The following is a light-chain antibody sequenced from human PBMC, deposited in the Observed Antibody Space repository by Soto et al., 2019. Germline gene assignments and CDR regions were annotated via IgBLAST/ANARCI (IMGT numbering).Light chain of an antibody. V-gene: IGKV3-20*01. CDR2: GAS. Sequence: EIVLTQSPGTLSLSPGDRATLSCRASQSVSSNYLAWYQQKPGQAPRLLIYGASMRATGIPDRFSASGSGTDFTLTSRRLEPEDFAMYFCHHYGSSPRTFGQGTKVEIK. CDR3: HHYGSSPRT. J-gene: IGKJ1*01. CDR1: QSVSSNY.